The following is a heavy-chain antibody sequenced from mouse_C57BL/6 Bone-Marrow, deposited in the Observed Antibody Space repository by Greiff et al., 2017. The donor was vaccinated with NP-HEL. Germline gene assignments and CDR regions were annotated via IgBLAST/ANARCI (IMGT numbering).Heavy chain of an antibody. CDR2: IDPADGDT. CDR3: TRGGNSGFAY. Sequence: VQLQQPGAELVRPGASVKLSCTASGFNINDDYMHWVKQRPEQGLEWIGWIDPADGDTEYAPKFQGKATITADTSSTTAYLQLSSLTSEDTAVYYCTRGGNSGFAYWGQGTLVTVSA. CDR1: GFNINDDY. V-gene: IGHV14-4*01. J-gene: IGHJ3*01.